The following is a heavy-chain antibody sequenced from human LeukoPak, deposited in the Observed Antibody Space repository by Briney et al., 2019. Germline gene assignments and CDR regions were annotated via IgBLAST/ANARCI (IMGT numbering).Heavy chain of an antibody. Sequence: SETLSLTCTVSGGPISNYYWSWIRQPAGKGLEWIGRIYSTGSTNYNPSLKSRVTMSLDTSKNQFSLSLSSVTAADTAVYYCARGGVATNVKNWGQGTLVTVSS. V-gene: IGHV4-4*07. D-gene: IGHD5-12*01. CDR1: GGPISNYY. J-gene: IGHJ4*02. CDR3: ARGGVATNVKN. CDR2: IYSTGST.